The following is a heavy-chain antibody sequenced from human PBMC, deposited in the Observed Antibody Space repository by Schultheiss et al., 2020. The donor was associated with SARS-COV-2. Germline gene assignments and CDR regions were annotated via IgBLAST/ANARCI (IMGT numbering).Heavy chain of an antibody. CDR2: ISSSGSTI. J-gene: IGHJ4*02. CDR3: ARDRYYDFWSGDKGGY. D-gene: IGHD3-3*01. Sequence: GASLKISCAASGFTFSDYYMSWIRQAPGKGLEWVSYISSSGSTIYYADSVKGRFTISRDNAKNSLYLQMNSLRAEDTAVYYCARDRYYDFWSGDKGGYWGQGTLVTVSS. V-gene: IGHV3-11*01. CDR1: GFTFSDYY.